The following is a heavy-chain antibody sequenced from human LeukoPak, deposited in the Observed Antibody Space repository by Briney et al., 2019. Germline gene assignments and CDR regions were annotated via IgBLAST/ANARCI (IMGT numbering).Heavy chain of an antibody. CDR1: GDSISSYY. V-gene: IGHV4-59*01. Sequence: SETLSLTCTVSGDSISSYYWSWIRQPPGRGLEWIGYIYYSGSTNYNPSLKSRVTISVDTSKNQFSLKLSSVTAADTAVYYCARGGVTMVRGDLLYFDYWGQGTLVTVSS. CDR3: ARGGVTMVRGDLLYFDY. J-gene: IGHJ4*02. D-gene: IGHD3-10*01. CDR2: IYYSGST.